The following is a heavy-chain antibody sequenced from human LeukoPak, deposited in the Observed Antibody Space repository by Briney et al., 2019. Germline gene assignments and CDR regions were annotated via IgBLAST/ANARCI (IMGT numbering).Heavy chain of an antibody. V-gene: IGHV3-23*01. CDR3: AKEAWELPLKGGAFDI. CDR1: GFTFSSCA. J-gene: IGHJ3*02. CDR2: ISGSGGST. Sequence: PGGSLRLSCAASGFTFSSCAMSWVRQAPGKGLEWVSAISGSGGSTYDADSVKGRFTISRDNSKNTLYLQMNSLRAEDTAVYYCAKEAWELPLKGGAFDIWGQGTMVTVSS. D-gene: IGHD1-26*01.